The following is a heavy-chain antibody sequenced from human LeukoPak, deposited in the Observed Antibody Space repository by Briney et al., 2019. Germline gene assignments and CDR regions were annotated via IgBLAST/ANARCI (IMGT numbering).Heavy chain of an antibody. V-gene: IGHV3-21*06. CDR3: ARVAEAAAFDS. Sequence: PGGSLRLSCAASGFSFSTYSMNWVRQAPGKGLEWVSSISRNSRYIYYADSMRGRFTISRDNAKNSLYLQMNSLKPEDTAVCYCARVAEAAAFDSWGQGTLVTVSS. CDR1: GFSFSTYS. J-gene: IGHJ4*02. D-gene: IGHD6-13*01. CDR2: ISRNSRYI.